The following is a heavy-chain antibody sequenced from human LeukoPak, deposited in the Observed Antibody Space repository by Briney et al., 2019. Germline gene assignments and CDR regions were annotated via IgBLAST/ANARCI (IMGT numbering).Heavy chain of an antibody. CDR2: INHSGST. V-gene: IGHV4-34*01. CDR1: GGSFSGYY. D-gene: IGHD3-16*02. CDR3: ARGRVGYVWGGYRPSAYYFDY. Sequence: SETLSLTCAVYGGSFSGYYWSWIRQPPGKGLEWIGEINHSGSTNYNPSLKSRVTISVDTSKNQFSLKLSSVTAADTAVYYCARGRVGYVWGGYRPSAYYFDYWGQGTLVTVSS. J-gene: IGHJ4*02.